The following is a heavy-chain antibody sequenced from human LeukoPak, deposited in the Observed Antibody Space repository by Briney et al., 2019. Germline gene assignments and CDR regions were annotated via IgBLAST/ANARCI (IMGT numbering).Heavy chain of an antibody. J-gene: IGHJ4*02. CDR2: IYTSGST. Sequence: SETLSLTCTVSGGSTSSYYWSWIRQSAGKGLEWIGRIYTSGSTNYNPSLKSRVTMSIDTSKNQFSLKLSSVTAADTAVYYCTRGRLLVQGNYFDYWGQGTLVTVSS. CDR3: TRGRLLVQGNYFDY. D-gene: IGHD2-15*01. CDR1: GGSTSSYY. V-gene: IGHV4-4*07.